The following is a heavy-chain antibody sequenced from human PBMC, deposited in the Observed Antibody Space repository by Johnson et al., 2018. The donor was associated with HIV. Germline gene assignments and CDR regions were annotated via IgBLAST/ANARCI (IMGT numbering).Heavy chain of an antibody. CDR3: ATRITMVQGVIKGDAFDI. Sequence: VQLVESGGGVVQPGKSLTLSCVGSGLSFSNFGIHWVRQAPGKGPEWVAVISFDGNLKKYADSVKGRFTISRDNSKNTLYLQMNSLRAEDTAVYYCATRITMVQGVIKGDAFDIWGQGTMVTVSS. D-gene: IGHD3-10*01. CDR2: ISFDGNLK. V-gene: IGHV3-33*03. CDR1: GLSFSNFG. J-gene: IGHJ3*02.